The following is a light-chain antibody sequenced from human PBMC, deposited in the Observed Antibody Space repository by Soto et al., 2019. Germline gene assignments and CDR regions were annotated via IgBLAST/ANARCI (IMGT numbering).Light chain of an antibody. CDR2: AAS. CDR3: KQSYRILFT. CDR1: QSISNY. Sequence: DIQMTQSPSSLSASVGDRVTITCRASQSISNYLNWYQQKPGKAPKLLIYAASSLQSGVPSRFSGSGSGTDFTLTISSLQPEDFATYYCKQSYRILFTFGPGTKVDIK. V-gene: IGKV1-39*01. J-gene: IGKJ3*01.